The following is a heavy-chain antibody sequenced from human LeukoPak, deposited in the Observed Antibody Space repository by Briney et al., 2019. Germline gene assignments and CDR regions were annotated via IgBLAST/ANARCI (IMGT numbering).Heavy chain of an antibody. V-gene: IGHV1-18*01. CDR3: ARDHPYYDFWSGYYSSWFDP. J-gene: IGHJ5*02. CDR1: GGTFSSYA. D-gene: IGHD3-3*01. Sequence: ASVKVSCKASGGTFSSYAISWVRQAPGQGLEWMGWISAYNGNTNYAQKLQGRVTMTTDTSTSTAYMELRSLRSDDTAVYYCARDHPYYDFWSGYYSSWFDPWGQGTLVTVSS. CDR2: ISAYNGNT.